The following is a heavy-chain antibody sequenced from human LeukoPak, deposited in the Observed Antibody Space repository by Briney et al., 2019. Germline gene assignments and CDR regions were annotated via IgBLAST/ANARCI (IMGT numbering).Heavy chain of an antibody. CDR1: GFTFSSCE. J-gene: IGHJ4*02. CDR2: ISSSGSTI. CDR3: ARVAFGGFDY. Sequence: GGSLRLSCAASGFTFSSCEMNWVRQAPGKGLEWVSYISSSGSTIYYADSVKGRFTISRDNAKNSLYLQMNSLRAEDTAVYYCARVAFGGFDYWGQGTLVTVSS. D-gene: IGHD3-3*02. V-gene: IGHV3-48*03.